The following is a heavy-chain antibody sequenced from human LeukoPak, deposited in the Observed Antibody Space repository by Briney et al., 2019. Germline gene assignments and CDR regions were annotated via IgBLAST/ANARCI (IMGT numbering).Heavy chain of an antibody. CDR2: ISSSSRTI. J-gene: IGHJ5*02. V-gene: IGHV3-48*01. CDR3: AKDSGRYGSGSLYNWFDP. Sequence: GGSLRLSCAASGFTFSTYDMNWVRQAPGKGLEWVSYISSSSRTISYADSVKGRFTISRDNSKNTLYLQMNSLRAEDTAVYYCAKDSGRYGSGSLYNWFDPWGQGTLVTVSS. CDR1: GFTFSTYD. D-gene: IGHD3-10*01.